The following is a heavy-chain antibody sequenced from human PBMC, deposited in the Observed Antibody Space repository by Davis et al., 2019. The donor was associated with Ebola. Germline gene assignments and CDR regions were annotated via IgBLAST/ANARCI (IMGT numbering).Heavy chain of an antibody. CDR1: GYTFTSYA. CDR3: ARDPSGWYYFDY. V-gene: IGHV1-3*01. J-gene: IGHJ4*02. CDR2: INAGNGNT. Sequence: GGSLRLSCKGSGYTFTSYAMHWVRQAPGQRLEWMGWINAGNGNTKYSQKFQGRVTITRDTSASTAYMELSSLRSEDTAVYYCARDPSGWYYFDYWGQGTLVTVSS. D-gene: IGHD6-19*01.